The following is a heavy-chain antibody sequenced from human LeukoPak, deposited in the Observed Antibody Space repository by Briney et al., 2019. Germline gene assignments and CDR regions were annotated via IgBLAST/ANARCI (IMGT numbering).Heavy chain of an antibody. V-gene: IGHV4-34*01. D-gene: IGHD2-8*01. Sequence: SETLSLTRAVYGGSFSGYYWSWIRQPPGKGLEWIGEINHSGSTNYNPSLKSRVTISVDTSKNQFSLKLSSVTAADTAVYYCARDARRLMNWGQGTLVTVSS. J-gene: IGHJ4*02. CDR1: GGSFSGYY. CDR2: INHSGST. CDR3: ARDARRLMN.